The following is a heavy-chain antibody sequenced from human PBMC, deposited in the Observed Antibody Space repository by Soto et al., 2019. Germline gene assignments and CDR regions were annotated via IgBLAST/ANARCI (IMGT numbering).Heavy chain of an antibody. D-gene: IGHD5-18*01. CDR3: ARTVDTAMVTYDY. CDR2: IYYSGST. J-gene: IGHJ4*02. CDR1: GGPISSGGYY. V-gene: IGHV4-31*03. Sequence: PSETLSLTCTVPGGPISSGGYYWSWIRQHPGKGLEWIGYIYYSGSTYYNPSLKSRVTISVDTSKNQFSLKLSSVTAADTAVYYCARTVDTAMVTYDYWGQGTLVTVSS.